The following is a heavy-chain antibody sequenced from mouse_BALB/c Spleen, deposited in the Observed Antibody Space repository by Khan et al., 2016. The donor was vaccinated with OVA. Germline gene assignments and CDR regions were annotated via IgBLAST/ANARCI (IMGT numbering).Heavy chain of an antibody. J-gene: IGHJ2*01. Sequence: EVQLVESGPGLVKPSQSLSLTCTVTGYSITSDYAWNWIRQFPGNKLEWMGYISYSGRTSYNPSLKSRISITRDTSKNQLFLQLNSVTTEDTATYYCARSVTITTVVATDFDYWGQGTTLTVSS. V-gene: IGHV3-2*02. CDR1: GYSITSDYA. D-gene: IGHD1-1*01. CDR3: ARSVTITTVVATDFDY. CDR2: ISYSGRT.